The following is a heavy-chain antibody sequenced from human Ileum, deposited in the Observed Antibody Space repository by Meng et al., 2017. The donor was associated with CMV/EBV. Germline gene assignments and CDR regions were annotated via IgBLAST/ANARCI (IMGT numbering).Heavy chain of an antibody. CDR3: ASRGYSNYDAYYYGMDV. CDR2: IIPIFGTA. Sequence: TFSRYAISWLRQAPGQGLEWMGGIIPIFGTANYAQKFQGRVTITTDESTSTAYMELSSLRSEDTAVYYCASRGYSNYDAYYYGMDVWGQGTTVTVSS. CDR1: TFSRYA. D-gene: IGHD4-11*01. J-gene: IGHJ6*02. V-gene: IGHV1-69*05.